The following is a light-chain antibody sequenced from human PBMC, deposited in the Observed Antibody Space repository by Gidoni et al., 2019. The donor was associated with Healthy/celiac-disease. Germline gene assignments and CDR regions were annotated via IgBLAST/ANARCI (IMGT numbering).Light chain of an antibody. CDR1: QSVSSN. CDR3: QQYNNWPIT. CDR2: CAS. V-gene: IGKV3-15*01. J-gene: IGKJ5*01. Sequence: EIVMTQSPATLSVSPGERATLSCRASQSVSSNLAWYQQKPGQAPRLLIYCASTRATGIPARFRGSGSGTEFTLTISSLQSEDFAVYYFQQYNNWPITFGQGTRLEIQ.